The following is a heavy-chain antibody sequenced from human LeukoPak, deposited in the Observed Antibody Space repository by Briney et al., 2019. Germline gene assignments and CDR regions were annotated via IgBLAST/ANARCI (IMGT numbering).Heavy chain of an antibody. V-gene: IGHV6-1*01. CDR2: TYYRSKWYN. J-gene: IGHJ3*02. D-gene: IGHD2-15*01. Sequence: SQTLSLTCAISGDXVSSNSAGWNWIGQSPSRGLEWLGRTYYRSKWYNDYAVSVKSRITIKPDTSKNQFSLQLNSATPEDTAVYYCARLGLGGAFDIWGQGTMVTVSS. CDR3: ARLGLGGAFDI. CDR1: GDXVSSNSAG.